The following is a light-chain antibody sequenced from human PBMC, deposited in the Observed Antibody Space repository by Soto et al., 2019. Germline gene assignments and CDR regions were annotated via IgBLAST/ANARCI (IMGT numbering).Light chain of an antibody. J-gene: IGLJ2*01. CDR2: RSN. CDR1: SSNIGSNS. V-gene: IGLV1-44*01. CDR3: AAWDDSLNGVV. Sequence: QSVLTQPPSASGTPGQRGTISCSGSSSNIGSNSVNWYQQLPGTAPKLLMYRSNQRPSGFPDRFSGSKSGTSASLAISALQSEDESDDDCAAWDDSLNGVVFGGGTKLTVL.